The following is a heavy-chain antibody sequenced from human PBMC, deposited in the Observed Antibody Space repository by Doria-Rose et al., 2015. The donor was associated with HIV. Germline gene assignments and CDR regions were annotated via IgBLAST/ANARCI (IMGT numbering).Heavy chain of an antibody. J-gene: IGHJ4*02. V-gene: IGHV2-26*01. D-gene: IGHD6-13*01. Sequence: QVTLKESGPVLVKPTETLTLTCTVSGVSLSSPGMGVSWIRQPPGKALEWLANIFSDDARSYKTSLKSRLTISRGTSKRQVVLPMSDMDPVDTATYYCARIKSSRWYHKYSFDFWGQGTLVIVSA. CDR2: IFSDDAR. CDR3: ARIKSSRWYHKYSFDF. CDR1: GVSLSSPGMG.